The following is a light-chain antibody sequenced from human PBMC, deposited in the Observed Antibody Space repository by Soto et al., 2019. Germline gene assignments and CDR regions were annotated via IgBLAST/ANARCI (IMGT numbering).Light chain of an antibody. V-gene: IGKV1-9*01. CDR1: QGIDNY. CDR2: AAS. Sequence: DIQMTQSPSTLSASVGDRVTITCRASQGIDNYLAWYQQKQGTAPKLLIYAASTLQSGVPSRFSGRGSGTEFTLTISSLQTDDFATYYCQQYNSYSRTFGQGTKVDIK. CDR3: QQYNSYSRT. J-gene: IGKJ1*01.